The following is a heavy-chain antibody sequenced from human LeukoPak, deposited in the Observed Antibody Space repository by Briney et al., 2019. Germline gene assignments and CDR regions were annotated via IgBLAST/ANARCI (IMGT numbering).Heavy chain of an antibody. V-gene: IGHV1-46*01. CDR1: GYTFTSYY. J-gene: IGHJ4*02. Sequence: GASVKVPCKASGYTFTSYYMHWVRQAPGQGLEWMGIINPSGGSTSYAQKFQGRVTMTRDTSTSTVYMELSSLRSEDTAVYYCASSTGGSYFLESWGQGTLVTVSS. CDR3: ASSTGGSYFLES. D-gene: IGHD1-26*01. CDR2: INPSGGST.